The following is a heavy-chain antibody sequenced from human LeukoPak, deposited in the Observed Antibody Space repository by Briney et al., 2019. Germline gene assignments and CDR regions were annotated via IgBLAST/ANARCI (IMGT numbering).Heavy chain of an antibody. V-gene: IGHV4-39*01. Sequence: SETLSLTCAVSGGSISSSYDQWVWIRQPPGKGLEWIGSIYYSGSSYNSPSLKSRVTISFDTSKNQFSLKLTSVTAADAAIYYCATRYTGDVHPWAQGTLVTVSS. CDR3: ATRYTGDVHP. J-gene: IGHJ5*02. D-gene: IGHD3-9*01. CDR2: IYYSGSS. CDR1: GGSISSSYDQ.